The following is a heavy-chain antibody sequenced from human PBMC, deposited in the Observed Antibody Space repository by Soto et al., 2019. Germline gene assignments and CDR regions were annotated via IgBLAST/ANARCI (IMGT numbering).Heavy chain of an antibody. Sequence: SETLSLTCAVYGGSFIGYYWSWIRQPPGKGLEWIGEINHSGSTNYNPSLKSRVTISVDTSKNQFSLKLSSVTAADTAVYYCARGPYVWGSYRWFDYWGQGTLVTVSS. J-gene: IGHJ4*02. D-gene: IGHD3-16*02. V-gene: IGHV4-34*01. CDR2: INHSGST. CDR1: GGSFIGYY. CDR3: ARGPYVWGSYRWFDY.